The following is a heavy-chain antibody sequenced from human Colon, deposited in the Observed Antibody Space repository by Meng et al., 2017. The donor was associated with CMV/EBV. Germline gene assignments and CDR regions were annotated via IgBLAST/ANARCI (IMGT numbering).Heavy chain of an antibody. CDR1: GGSISSSSYY. CDR2: IYYSGST. Sequence: SETLSLTCTVPGGSISSSSYYWGWIRQPPGKGLEWIGSIYYSGSTYYNPSLKSRVTISVDTSKNQFSLKLSSVTAADTAVYYCARDYYGSGSYYYWGQGTLVTVSS. J-gene: IGHJ4*02. D-gene: IGHD3-10*01. V-gene: IGHV4-39*07. CDR3: ARDYYGSGSYYY.